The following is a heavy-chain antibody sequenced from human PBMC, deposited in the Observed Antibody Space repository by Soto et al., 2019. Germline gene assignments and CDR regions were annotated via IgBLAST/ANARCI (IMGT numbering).Heavy chain of an antibody. CDR3: ARGHYTTSLDY. V-gene: IGHV4-31*03. CDR2: IYYSGSA. Sequence: NPSETLSLTCNVSSGSISNNGHYWSWIRQHPGKGLEWIGYIYYSGSAYYNPSLKSRVTISVDTSKNQFALRLNSVIAADTAVYYCARGHYTTSLDYWGQGTLVTVSS. CDR1: SGSISNNGHY. J-gene: IGHJ4*02. D-gene: IGHD3-3*01.